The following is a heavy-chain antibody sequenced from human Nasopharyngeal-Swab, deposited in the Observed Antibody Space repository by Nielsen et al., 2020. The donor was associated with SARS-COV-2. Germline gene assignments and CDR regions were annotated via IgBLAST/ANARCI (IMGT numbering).Heavy chain of an antibody. D-gene: IGHD4-17*01. CDR3: ARGPATVTTSYYYYYMDV. Sequence: ASVKVSCKASGYTFTSYYINWVLQATGQGLEWMGWMNPNSGNTGYAQKFQGRVTMTRNTSISTAYMELSSLRSEDTAVYYCARGPATVTTSYYYYYMDVWGKGTTVTVSS. V-gene: IGHV1-8*01. CDR1: GYTFTSYY. CDR2: MNPNSGNT. J-gene: IGHJ6*03.